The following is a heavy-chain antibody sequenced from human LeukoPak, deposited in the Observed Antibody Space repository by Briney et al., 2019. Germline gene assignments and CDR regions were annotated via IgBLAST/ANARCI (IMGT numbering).Heavy chain of an antibody. Sequence: GGSLRLSCTVSGFTVSSNSMSWVRQAPGKGLEWVANIKQDGSEKYYVDSVKGRFTISRDNAKNSLYLQMNSLRAEDTAVYYCARVGGDAFDIWGQGTMVTVSS. CDR3: ARVGGDAFDI. CDR1: GFTVSSNS. CDR2: IKQDGSEK. J-gene: IGHJ3*02. D-gene: IGHD3-16*01. V-gene: IGHV3-7*01.